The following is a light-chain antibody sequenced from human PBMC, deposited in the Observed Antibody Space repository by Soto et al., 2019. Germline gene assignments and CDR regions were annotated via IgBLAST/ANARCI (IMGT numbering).Light chain of an antibody. CDR2: DVN. CDR1: SSDVGAYNY. CDR3: QAWDSSTANVV. J-gene: IGLJ2*01. V-gene: IGLV2-11*01. Sequence: QSALTQPRSVSESPGQSVTISCTGTSSDVGAYNYVSWYQQHPGKVPKLIIYDVNKRPSGVPDRFSGSKSGNTASLTISGLQAEDEADYYCQAWDSSTANVVFGGGTKLTVL.